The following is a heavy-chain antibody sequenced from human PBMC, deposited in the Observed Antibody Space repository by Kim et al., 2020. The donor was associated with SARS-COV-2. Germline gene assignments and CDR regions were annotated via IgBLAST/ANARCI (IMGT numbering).Heavy chain of an antibody. CDR3: AKGATIGDY. J-gene: IGHJ4*02. CDR1: GFTFSSYG. CDR2: ISYDGSNK. D-gene: IGHD5-12*01. V-gene: IGHV3-30*18. Sequence: GGSLRLSCAASGFTFSSYGMHWVRQAPGKGLEWVAVISYDGSNKYYADSVKGRFTISRDNSKNTLYLQMNSLRAEDTAVYYCAKGATIGDYWGQGTLVTVSS.